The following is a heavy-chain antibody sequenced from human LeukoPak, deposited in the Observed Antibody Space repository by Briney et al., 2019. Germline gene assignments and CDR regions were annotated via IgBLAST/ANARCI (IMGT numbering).Heavy chain of an antibody. CDR1: GGSFSGYY. CDR2: INHSGST. D-gene: IGHD3-22*01. V-gene: IGHV4-34*01. CDR3: ARVAGGYPGS. Sequence: PSETLSLTCAVYGGSFSGYYWSWIRQPPGKGLEWIGEINHSGSTNYNPSLKSRVTISVDTSKNQFSLKLSSVTAADTAMYYCARVAGGYPGSWGQGTLVTVSS. J-gene: IGHJ4*02.